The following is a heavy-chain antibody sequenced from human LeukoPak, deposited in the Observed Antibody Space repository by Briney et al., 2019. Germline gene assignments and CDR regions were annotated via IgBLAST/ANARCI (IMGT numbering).Heavy chain of an antibody. J-gene: IGHJ3*02. D-gene: IGHD1-26*01. V-gene: IGHV4-59*01. Sequence: SETLSLTCTVSGGSISSYYWSWIRQPPGKGLEWIGYIYYSGSTNYNPSLKSRVTISVDTSKNQFSLKLSSVTAADTAVYYCARPVGATRNAFDIWGQGTMATVSS. CDR3: ARPVGATRNAFDI. CDR2: IYYSGST. CDR1: GGSISSYY.